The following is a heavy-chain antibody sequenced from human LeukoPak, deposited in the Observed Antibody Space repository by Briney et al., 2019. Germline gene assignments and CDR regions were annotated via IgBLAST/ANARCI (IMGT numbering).Heavy chain of an antibody. Sequence: PGESLKISCKGSGYSINNYWIGWVRQMPGKGLEWMGIIYPADSDIRYSPSFQGQVTISADKSISTAYLQWSSLKASDTGMYYCARRATDFDYWGQGTLVTVSS. V-gene: IGHV5-51*01. CDR1: GYSINNYW. CDR3: ARRATDFDY. CDR2: IYPADSDI. J-gene: IGHJ4*02.